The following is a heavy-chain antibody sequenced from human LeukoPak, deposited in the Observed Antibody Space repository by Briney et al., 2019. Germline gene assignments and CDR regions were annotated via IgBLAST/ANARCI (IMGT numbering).Heavy chain of an antibody. CDR3: ARGGANRQYGFDP. V-gene: IGHV4-39*07. CDR1: GFIFSSHY. Sequence: NPGGSLRLSCTGSGFIFSSHYINWVRQAPGKGLEWIGSIYYSGSTYYNPSLKSRVTISVDTSKNQFSLKLSSVTAADTAVYYCARGGANRQYGFDPWGQGTLVTVSS. J-gene: IGHJ5*02. CDR2: IYYSGST.